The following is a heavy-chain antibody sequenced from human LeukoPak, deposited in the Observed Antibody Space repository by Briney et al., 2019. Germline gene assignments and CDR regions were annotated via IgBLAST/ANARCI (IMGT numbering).Heavy chain of an antibody. Sequence: GGSLRLSCTASEFSFSNYWMSWVRQAPGKGLEWVASIKQDESEKYYVDSVKGRFTTSRDNAKSSLYLQMNALRGEDTAVYYCARLVGDVTTWDCWGQGTLVTVSS. CDR1: EFSFSNYW. J-gene: IGHJ4*02. V-gene: IGHV3-7*03. CDR3: ARLVGDVTTWDC. D-gene: IGHD1-26*01. CDR2: IKQDESEK.